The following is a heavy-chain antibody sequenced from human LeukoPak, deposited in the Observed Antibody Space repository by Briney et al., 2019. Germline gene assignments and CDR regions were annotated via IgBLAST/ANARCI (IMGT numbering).Heavy chain of an antibody. CDR2: ISSSGSTI. D-gene: IGHD3-10*01. CDR3: ARVSGSRNYYFGAFDI. V-gene: IGHV3-11*04. J-gene: IGHJ3*02. Sequence: GGSLRLSCAASGFTFSDYYMSWIRQAPGKGLEWVSYISSSGSTIYYADSVKGRFTISRDNAKNSLYLQMNSLRAEDTAMYYCARVSGSRNYYFGAFDIWGQGTMVTVSP. CDR1: GFTFSDYY.